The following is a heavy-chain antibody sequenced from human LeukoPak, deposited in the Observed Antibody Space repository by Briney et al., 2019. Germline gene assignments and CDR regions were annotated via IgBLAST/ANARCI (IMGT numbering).Heavy chain of an antibody. V-gene: IGHV3-74*01. J-gene: IGHJ6*02. Sequence: GGSLRLSCAASGFTLSDYWMHWVRQVPGKGLMWISRFTNDGSGAGYADSVMGRFIISRDDTKNTLYLQMNSLRAEDTAVYYCARVGLEPYYGMDVWGQGTTVTVSS. CDR3: ARVGLEPYYGMDV. CDR2: FTNDGSGA. D-gene: IGHD1-1*01. CDR1: GFTLSDYW.